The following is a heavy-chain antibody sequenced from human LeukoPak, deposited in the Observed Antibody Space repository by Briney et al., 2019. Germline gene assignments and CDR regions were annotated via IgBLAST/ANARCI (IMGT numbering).Heavy chain of an antibody. D-gene: IGHD2-2*01. V-gene: IGHV3-30-3*01. CDR2: ISYDGSNK. J-gene: IGHJ4*02. CDR3: ARDWAVVVPAAVGY. CDR1: GFTFSSYA. Sequence: GGSLRLSCAASGFTFSSYAMHWVRQAPGKGLEWVAVISYDGSNKYHADSVKGRFTISRDNSKNTLYLQMNSLRAEDTAVYYCARDWAVVVPAAVGYWGQGTLVTVSS.